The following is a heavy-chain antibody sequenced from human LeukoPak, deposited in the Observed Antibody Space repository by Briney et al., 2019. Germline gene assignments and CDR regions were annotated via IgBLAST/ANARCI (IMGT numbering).Heavy chain of an antibody. V-gene: IGHV4-38-2*01. Sequence: GSLRLSCEASGFTFSDYYMSWIRQPPGKGLECIGTIYYSGSTYHKSSLKSRVTISVDTTKNQFSLKLSSVTAADTAVYYCARVADGKGYPFDYWGQGTLVTVSS. J-gene: IGHJ4*02. CDR3: ARVADGKGYPFDY. CDR1: GFTFSDYY. D-gene: IGHD5-18*01. CDR2: IYYSGST.